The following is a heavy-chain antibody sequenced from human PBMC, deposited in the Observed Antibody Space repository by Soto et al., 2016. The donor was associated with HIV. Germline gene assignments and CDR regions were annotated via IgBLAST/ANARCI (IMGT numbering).Heavy chain of an antibody. J-gene: IGHJ6*02. CDR2: ISGSGGST. Sequence: EVELLESGGDLVQPGGPVRLSCAASGFTFSSYAMSWVRQAPGKGLEWVSAISGSGGSTYYADSVKGRFTISRDNSKNTLYLQMNSLRAEDTAVYYCASQPCRGTMIVLWCYYGMDVWGQGTTVTVSS. CDR1: GFTFSSYA. D-gene: IGHD3-22*01. V-gene: IGHV3-23*01. CDR3: ASQPCRGTMIVLWCYYGMDV.